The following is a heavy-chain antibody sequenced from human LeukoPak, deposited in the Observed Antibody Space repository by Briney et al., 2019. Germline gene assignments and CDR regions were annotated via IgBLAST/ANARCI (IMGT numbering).Heavy chain of an antibody. CDR2: MNPNSGNT. CDR3: ARGLGAQGSNWYEPNWFDP. CDR1: GYTFTSYD. J-gene: IGHJ5*02. V-gene: IGHV1-8*01. Sequence: ASVKVSCKASGYTFTSYDINWVRQATGQGLEWMGWMNPNSGNTGYAQKFQGRVTMTRNTSISTAYMELSSLRSEDTAVYYCARGLGAQGSNWYEPNWFDPWGQGTLVTVSS. D-gene: IGHD6-13*01.